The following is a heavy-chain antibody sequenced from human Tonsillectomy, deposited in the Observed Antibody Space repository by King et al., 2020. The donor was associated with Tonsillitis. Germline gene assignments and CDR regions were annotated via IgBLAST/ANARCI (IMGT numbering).Heavy chain of an antibody. D-gene: IGHD4-17*01. Sequence: QLVQSGAEVKKPGSSVNVSCKASGGTFSTYVFSWVRQAPGQGLDWMGRIIPIVGIADYAQKFQGRVTITADKSTSTAYMELSSLRSEDTAVYYCAGETCGAALDYWGQGTLXTVSS. CDR2: IIPIVGIA. J-gene: IGHJ4*02. CDR3: AGETCGAALDY. CDR1: GGTFSTYV. V-gene: IGHV1-69*04.